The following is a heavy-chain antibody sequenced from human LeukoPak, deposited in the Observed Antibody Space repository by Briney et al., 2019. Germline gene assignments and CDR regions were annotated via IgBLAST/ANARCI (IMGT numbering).Heavy chain of an antibody. V-gene: IGHV3-23*01. Sequence: QPGGSLRLSCAASGFTFASYAMSWVRQAPGKGLEWVSAIRGSDGRTYYADSLEGRFAISRDNSKNTLYLEMNSLRAEDTAVYYCAKENYDSSGFDFDYWGQGTLVTVSS. CDR3: AKENYDSSGFDFDY. D-gene: IGHD3-22*01. CDR1: GFTFASYA. CDR2: IRGSDGRT. J-gene: IGHJ4*02.